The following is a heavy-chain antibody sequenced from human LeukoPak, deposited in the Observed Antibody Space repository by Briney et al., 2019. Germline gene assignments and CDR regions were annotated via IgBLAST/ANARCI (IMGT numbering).Heavy chain of an antibody. Sequence: ASVKVSCKASGYTFTSYYMHWVRQAPGQGLEWMGIINPSGGSTNYAQKFQGRVTMTRDTSISTAYMELSRLTSDDTAVYYCARTKEPPWVMDVWGKGTTVTVSS. D-gene: IGHD1-14*01. V-gene: IGHV1-46*01. CDR3: ARTKEPPWVMDV. CDR2: INPSGGST. J-gene: IGHJ6*04. CDR1: GYTFTSYY.